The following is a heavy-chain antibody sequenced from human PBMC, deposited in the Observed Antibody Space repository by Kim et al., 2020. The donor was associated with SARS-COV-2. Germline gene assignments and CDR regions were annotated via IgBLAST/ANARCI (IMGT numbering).Heavy chain of an antibody. CDR3: ARDLTYGYNYPIPPHAFDY. Sequence: GGSLRLSCAASGFTFSSYAMHWVRQAPGKGLEWVAVISYDGSNKYYADSVKGRFTISRDNSKNTLYLQMNSLRAEDTAVYYCARDLTYGYNYPIPPHAFDYWGQGTLVTVSS. J-gene: IGHJ4*02. V-gene: IGHV3-30*04. CDR1: GFTFSSYA. CDR2: ISYDGSNK. D-gene: IGHD5-12*01.